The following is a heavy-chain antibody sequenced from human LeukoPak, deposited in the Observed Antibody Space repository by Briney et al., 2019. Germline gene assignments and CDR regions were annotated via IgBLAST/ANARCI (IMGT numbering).Heavy chain of an antibody. D-gene: IGHD4-17*01. CDR2: IWYDGSNK. J-gene: IGHJ6*02. V-gene: IGHV3-33*01. CDR1: GFTFSSYG. CDR3: ARAVTTSYYYYYYGMDV. Sequence: GGSLRLSCAVSGFTFSSYGMHWVRQAPGKGLEWVAVIWYDGSNKYYADSVKGRFTISRDNSKNTLYLQMNSLRAEDTAVYYCARAVTTSYYYYYYGMDVWGQGTTVTVSS.